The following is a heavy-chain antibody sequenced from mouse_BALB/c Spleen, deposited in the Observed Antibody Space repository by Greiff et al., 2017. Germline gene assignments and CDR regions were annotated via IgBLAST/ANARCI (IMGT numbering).Heavy chain of an antibody. Sequence: QVQLQQSGAELVRPGTSVKVSCKASGYTFTNYLIEWVKQRPGQGLEWIGVINPGSGGTNYNEKFKGKATLTADKSSSTAYMQLSSLTSDDSAVYFCARITTEAMDYWGQRTSVTVSS. J-gene: IGHJ4*01. V-gene: IGHV1-54*01. CDR2: INPGSGGT. CDR1: GYTFTNYL. CDR3: ARITTEAMDY. D-gene: IGHD2-4*01.